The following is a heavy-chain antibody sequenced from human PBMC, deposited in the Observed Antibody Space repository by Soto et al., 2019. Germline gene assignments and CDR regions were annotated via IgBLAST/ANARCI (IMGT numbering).Heavy chain of an antibody. CDR2: INAGNGNT. Sequence: QVQLVQSGAEVKKPGASVKVSCKASGYTFTSYAMHWVRQAPGQRLEWMGWINAGNGNTKYSQKFQGRVTITRDTSASTAYRELSSLRSEDTAVYYCARGDGSSWYSLDYWGQGTLVTVSS. D-gene: IGHD6-13*01. V-gene: IGHV1-3*01. J-gene: IGHJ4*02. CDR3: ARGDGSSWYSLDY. CDR1: GYTFTSYA.